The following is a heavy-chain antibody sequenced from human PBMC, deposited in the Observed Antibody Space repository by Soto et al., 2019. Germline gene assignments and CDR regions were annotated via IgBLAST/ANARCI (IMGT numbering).Heavy chain of an antibody. CDR2: IYYSGST. D-gene: IGHD1-26*01. Sequence: QLQLQESGPGLVKPSETLSLTCTVSGGSISSSSYYWGWIRQPPGKGLGWIGTIYYSGSTYYNPSLKRRVTISVDTSKNQFSLKLSSVTAADTAVYYCARQGSGSYNAFDIWGQGTVVTVSS. V-gene: IGHV4-39*01. CDR1: GGSISSSSYY. CDR3: ARQGSGSYNAFDI. J-gene: IGHJ3*02.